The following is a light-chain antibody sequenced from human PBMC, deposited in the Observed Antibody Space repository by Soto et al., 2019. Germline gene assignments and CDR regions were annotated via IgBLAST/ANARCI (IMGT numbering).Light chain of an antibody. V-gene: IGKV1-17*01. Sequence: DIQMTQSPSSLSASVGDRVTITCRASQGIRTDLVWYQQKPGKAPRRLIYGVSTLQSGVPSRFSGSGSGTEFTLTISRLQPEDFATYYCQRSYGSPPWTFGQGTKVDIK. CDR1: QGIRTD. CDR2: GVS. J-gene: IGKJ1*01. CDR3: QRSYGSPPWT.